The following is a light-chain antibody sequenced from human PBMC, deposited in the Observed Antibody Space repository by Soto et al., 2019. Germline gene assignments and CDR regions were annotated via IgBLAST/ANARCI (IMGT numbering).Light chain of an antibody. CDR1: QGVSANS. CDR3: HQYGSNPFP. J-gene: IGKJ3*01. V-gene: IGKV3-20*01. CDR2: GAF. Sequence: EIVLTQSPGTLSLSPGDRATLSCRASQGVSANSLAWYQHKVGQAPRLLIYGAFSRATGIPDRFSGNGSETDFTLTISRLEPEDFAVYFCHQYGSNPFPFGPGPKVDIQ.